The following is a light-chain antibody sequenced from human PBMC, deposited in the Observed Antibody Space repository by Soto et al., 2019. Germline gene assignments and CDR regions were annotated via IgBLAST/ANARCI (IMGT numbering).Light chain of an antibody. CDR1: QSVGNNF. CDR2: DAS. V-gene: IGKV3-20*01. CDR3: HKYGTSPQT. J-gene: IGKJ1*01. Sequence: EIVLTHSPDTLSLSPLEIATLSFSSSQSVGNNFLAWYQQKPGQAPTLLIYDASSRASGLPDRFSGSGSETDFTLTVSRLELEDFAVYFCHKYGTSPQTFGQGTKVDIK.